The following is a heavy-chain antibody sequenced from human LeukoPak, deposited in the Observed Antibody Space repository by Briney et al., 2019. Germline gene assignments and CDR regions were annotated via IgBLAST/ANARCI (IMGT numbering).Heavy chain of an antibody. CDR2: ISSSSSYI. V-gene: IGHV3-21*01. J-gene: IGHJ3*02. D-gene: IGHD5-24*01. CDR1: GFTFSSYT. CDR3: ARDPGRDGYNWADAFDI. Sequence: PGGSLRLSCAASGFTFSSYTMNWVRQAPGKGLEWVSSISSSSSYIYYADSVKGRFTISRDNAKNSLYLLMNSLRAEDTAVYYCARDPGRDGYNWADAFDIWGQGTMVTVSS.